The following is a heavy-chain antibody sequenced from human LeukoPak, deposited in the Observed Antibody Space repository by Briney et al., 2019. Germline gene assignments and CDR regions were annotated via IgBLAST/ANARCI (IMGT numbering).Heavy chain of an antibody. J-gene: IGHJ1*01. Sequence: AGGSLRLSCAASGFTFDDYAMHWVRQAPGKGLEWVSGISWNSCSIGYADSVKGRFTISRDNAKNSLYLQMNSLRAKDTALYYCAKDARPLYYDSSGYYYQHWGQGTLVPVSS. CDR1: GFTFDDYA. CDR2: ISWNSCSI. CDR3: AKDARPLYYDSSGYYYQH. D-gene: IGHD3-22*01. V-gene: IGHV3-9*01.